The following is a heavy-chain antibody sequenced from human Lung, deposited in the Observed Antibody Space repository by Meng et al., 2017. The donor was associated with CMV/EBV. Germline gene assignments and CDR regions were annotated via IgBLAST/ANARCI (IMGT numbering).Heavy chain of an antibody. CDR1: GINLNTYW. D-gene: IGHD3-10*01. CDR3: AREPGRGAFDI. CDR2: IYSDGIST. V-gene: IGHV3-74*01. J-gene: IGHJ3*02. Sequence: GESLKISCAVAGINLNTYWMHWVRQVPGKGLVWLSRIYSDGISTRYADSVKGRFTISRDNTKNTLYLQMNGLRAEDTAVYYCAREPGRGAFDIWGQGTMVTVSS.